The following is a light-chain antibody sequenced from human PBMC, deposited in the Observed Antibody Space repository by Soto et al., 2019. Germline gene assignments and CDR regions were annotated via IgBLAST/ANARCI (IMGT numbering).Light chain of an antibody. CDR2: GAS. CDR3: QQYSGLTLI. J-gene: IGKJ4*01. V-gene: IGKV3-20*01. CDR1: QSVSSNY. Sequence: EVVLTQSPGTLSLSPGERVTLSCRASQSVSSNYLAWYQHKPGQAPRLLIFGASNRATGIPDRFSGSGSGTDFTLTIGGLEPEDFAVYYCQQYSGLTLIFGGGTKWDI.